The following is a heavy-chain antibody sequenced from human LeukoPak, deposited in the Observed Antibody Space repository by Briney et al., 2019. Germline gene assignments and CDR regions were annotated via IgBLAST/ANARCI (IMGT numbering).Heavy chain of an antibody. CDR1: GFTFSSYG. J-gene: IGHJ4*02. D-gene: IGHD2-15*01. Sequence: PGGFLRFSCAASGFTFSSYGMHWVRQAPGKGLEWVAFIRYDGSNKYYADSVKGRFTISRDNSKNTLSLQMNSLRPEDTAVYYCAKASGGGYCSAGNCLLDYWGQGTPVTVSS. V-gene: IGHV3-30*02. CDR3: AKASGGGYCSAGNCLLDY. CDR2: IRYDGSNK.